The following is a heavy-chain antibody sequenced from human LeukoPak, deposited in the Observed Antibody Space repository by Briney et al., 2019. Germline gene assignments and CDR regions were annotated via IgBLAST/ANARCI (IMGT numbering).Heavy chain of an antibody. V-gene: IGHV3-53*01. CDR2: LYSDGNT. CDR1: GFTVITND. J-gene: IGHJ4*02. Sequence: PGGSLRLSCAASGFTVITNDMTWVRQAPGKGLEWVSVLYSDGNTKYADSVQGRFTTSRDNSKNTLYLEMNSLSPDDTAVYYCARGVEPLAANTLAYWGQGTLVTVPS. CDR3: ARGVEPLAANTLAY. D-gene: IGHD1-14*01.